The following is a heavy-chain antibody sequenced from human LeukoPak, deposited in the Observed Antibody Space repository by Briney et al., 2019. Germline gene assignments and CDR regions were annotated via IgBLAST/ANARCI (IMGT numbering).Heavy chain of an antibody. CDR2: ISGSGGNT. Sequence: GGSLRLSCAASGFTFYNYAMSWVRQAPGKGLEWVSTISGSGGNTYYADSVKGRFTISRDNSENTLYLQMNSLRAEDTAAYYCAKPLGYCTGGVCYSNYFDPWGQGTLVTVSS. D-gene: IGHD2-8*02. CDR3: AKPLGYCTGGVCYSNYFDP. V-gene: IGHV3-23*01. CDR1: GFTFYNYA. J-gene: IGHJ5*02.